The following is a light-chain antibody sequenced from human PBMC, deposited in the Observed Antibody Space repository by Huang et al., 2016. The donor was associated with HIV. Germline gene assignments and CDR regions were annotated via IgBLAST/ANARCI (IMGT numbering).Light chain of an antibody. CDR2: KVA. CDR1: QSLEYSDGNTF. Sequence: DVVLSQSPLSLPVTLGHSASISCRSTQSLEYSDGNTFLSWFHQSPGKSPRRLMYKVAKRDSGVPDRFSGSGSGSDFTLKISRVEAEDVGIYYCMQGTHWPPYTFGQGTKLEI. J-gene: IGKJ2*01. CDR3: MQGTHWPPYT. V-gene: IGKV2-30*01.